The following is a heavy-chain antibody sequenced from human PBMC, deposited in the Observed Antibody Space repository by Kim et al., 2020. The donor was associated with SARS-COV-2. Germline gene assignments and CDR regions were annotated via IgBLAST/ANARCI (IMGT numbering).Heavy chain of an antibody. D-gene: IGHD2-2*01. Sequence: AQGFTGRFVFSLDTSVSTAYLQISSLKAEDTAVYYCARAVPAAAIPFDYWGQGTLVTVSS. V-gene: IGHV7-4-1*02. CDR3: ARAVPAAAIPFDY. J-gene: IGHJ4*02.